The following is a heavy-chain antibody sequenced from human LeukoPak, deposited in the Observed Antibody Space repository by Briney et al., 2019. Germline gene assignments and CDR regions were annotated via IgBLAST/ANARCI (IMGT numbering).Heavy chain of an antibody. CDR1: GDSVSSKSAA. J-gene: IGHJ6*02. V-gene: IGHV6-1*01. D-gene: IGHD4-17*01. CDR2: TYYRSKWYS. Sequence: SQTLSLTCAISGDSVSSKSAAWNWIRQSPLRVLEWLGRTYYRSKWYSEYAVSVKSRITINPDTSKNQFSLQLNSVTPEDTAVYYCALTGTAMDVWGQGTTVTVSS. CDR3: ALTGTAMDV.